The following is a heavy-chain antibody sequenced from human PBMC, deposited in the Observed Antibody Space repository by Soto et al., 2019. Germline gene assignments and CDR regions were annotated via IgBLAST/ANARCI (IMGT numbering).Heavy chain of an antibody. CDR3: ARDLRGHSGSYWRFRGRFDP. V-gene: IGHV1-69*08. Sequence: QVQLVQSGAEVKKPGSSVKVSCKASGGTFSSYTISWVRQAPGQGLEWMGRIIPILGIANYAQKFQGRVTITADKSTSTAYMELSSLRSEDTAVYYCARDLRGHSGSYWRFRGRFDPWGQGTLVTVSS. D-gene: IGHD1-26*01. CDR2: IIPILGIA. J-gene: IGHJ5*02. CDR1: GGTFSSYT.